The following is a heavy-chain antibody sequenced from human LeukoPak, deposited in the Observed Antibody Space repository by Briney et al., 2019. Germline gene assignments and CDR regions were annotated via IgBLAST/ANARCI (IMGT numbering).Heavy chain of an antibody. Sequence: GGSLRLSCAASGFIFNSFFLNWVRLTPGRELEWVACISQDGSETFYMDSVRGRFTISSDNTKNSLYLQMNSLRAEDTAVYFCVRDLGHSRHYFEYWGQGALVTVSS. V-gene: IGHV3-7*01. CDR3: VRDLGHSRHYFEY. D-gene: IGHD7-27*01. J-gene: IGHJ4*02. CDR2: ISQDGSET. CDR1: GFIFNSFF.